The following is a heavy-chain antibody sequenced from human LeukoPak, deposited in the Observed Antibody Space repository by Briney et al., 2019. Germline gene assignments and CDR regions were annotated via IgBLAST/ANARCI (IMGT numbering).Heavy chain of an antibody. CDR2: IIPIFGTA. V-gene: IGHV1-69*05. CDR3: ARDYSSGLNNWFDP. CDR1: GGTFSSYA. Sequence: SVKVSCKASGGTFSSYAISWVRQAPGQGLEWMGRIIPIFGTANYAQKFQGRVTITRNTSISTAYMELSSLRSEDTAVYYCARDYSSGLNNWFDPWGQGTLVTVSS. J-gene: IGHJ5*02. D-gene: IGHD6-19*01.